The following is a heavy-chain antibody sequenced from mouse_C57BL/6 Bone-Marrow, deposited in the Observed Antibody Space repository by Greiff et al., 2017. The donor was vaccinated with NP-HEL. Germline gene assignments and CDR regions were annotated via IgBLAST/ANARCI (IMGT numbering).Heavy chain of an antibody. Sequence: QVQLQQPGAELVRPGTSVKLSCKASGYTFTSYWMHWVKQRPGQGLEWIGVIDPSDSYTNYNQKFKGKATLTVDTSSSTAYMQLSSLTSEDSAVYYCARSGSYYGSSPYLDYWGQGTTLTVSS. CDR1: GYTFTSYW. D-gene: IGHD1-1*01. CDR3: ARSGSYYGSSPYLDY. V-gene: IGHV1-59*01. J-gene: IGHJ2*01. CDR2: IDPSDSYT.